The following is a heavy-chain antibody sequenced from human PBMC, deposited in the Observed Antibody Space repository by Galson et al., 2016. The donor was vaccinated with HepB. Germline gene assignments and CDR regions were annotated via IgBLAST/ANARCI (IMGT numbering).Heavy chain of an antibody. V-gene: IGHV3-7*03. Sequence: SLRLSCAASGFTFSSYGMNWIRQAPGKGLEWLANIKGDGSEKNYVDSVKGRFDISRDNAKNSLSLQMNGLRTEDTALYYCTGSTGWLPEHWGQGSLVTVSS. J-gene: IGHJ4*02. CDR2: IKGDGSEK. D-gene: IGHD3-22*01. CDR1: GFTFSSYG. CDR3: TGSTGWLPEH.